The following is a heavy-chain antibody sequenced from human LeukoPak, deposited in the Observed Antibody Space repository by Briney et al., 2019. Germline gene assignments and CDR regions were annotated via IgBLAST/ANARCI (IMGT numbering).Heavy chain of an antibody. CDR1: GFTFSTYG. CDR3: AREILGYSSGWVDY. J-gene: IGHJ4*02. Sequence: GGSLRLSCAASGFTFSTYGIHWVRQAPGKGLEWVAVISYDGSNKYYADSVKGRFTISRDNSKNTLYLQMNSLRAEDTAVYYCAREILGYSSGWVDYWGQGTLVTVSS. D-gene: IGHD6-19*01. V-gene: IGHV3-30*03. CDR2: ISYDGSNK.